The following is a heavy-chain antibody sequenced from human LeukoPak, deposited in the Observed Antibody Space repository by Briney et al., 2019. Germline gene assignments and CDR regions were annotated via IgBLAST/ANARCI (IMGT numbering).Heavy chain of an antibody. CDR2: IIPIFGTA. Sequence: ASVKVSCKASGGTFSSYAISWVRQAPGQGLEWMGGIIPIFGTANYAQKFQGRVTITTDESTSTAYMELSSLRSEDTAVYYCARSGVDYYTGDDYWGQGTLVTASS. D-gene: IGHD1-26*01. V-gene: IGHV1-69*05. CDR1: GGTFSSYA. J-gene: IGHJ4*02. CDR3: ARSGVDYYTGDDY.